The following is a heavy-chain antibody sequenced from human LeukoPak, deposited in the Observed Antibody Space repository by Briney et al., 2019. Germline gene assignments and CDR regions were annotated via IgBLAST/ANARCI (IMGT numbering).Heavy chain of an antibody. CDR1: GGSITYYY. CDR3: VRDVGTSDAFDI. D-gene: IGHD1-1*01. Sequence: SETLSLTCSVSGGSITYYYWSWIRQPAGKGLEWIGRIQTSGSTKYNTSLKSRVTMSVDTSKNQFSLKLSSVTAADTAVYYCVRDVGTSDAFDIWGQGTMVIVSS. CDR2: IQTSGST. J-gene: IGHJ3*02. V-gene: IGHV4-4*07.